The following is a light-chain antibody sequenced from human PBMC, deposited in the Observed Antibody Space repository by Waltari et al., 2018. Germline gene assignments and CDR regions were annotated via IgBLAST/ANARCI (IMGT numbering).Light chain of an antibody. CDR3: YSAADNNRQV. CDR2: KDS. CDR1: ILAKRY. Sequence: SYELTQPSSVSVSPGQTARITCSGDILAKRYARWFQQKPGQAPVVVIYKDSERPSGFPGRFSCATSGTTVTLTISGAQVEDEADYYCYSAADNNRQVFGGGTKLTVL. J-gene: IGLJ3*02. V-gene: IGLV3-27*01.